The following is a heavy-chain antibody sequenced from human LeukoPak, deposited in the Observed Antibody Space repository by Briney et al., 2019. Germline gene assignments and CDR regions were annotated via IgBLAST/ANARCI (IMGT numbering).Heavy chain of an antibody. V-gene: IGHV3-23*01. CDR2: ISGGGGST. Sequence: GGSLRLSCAASRLTFGSSGMTWVRQAPGKGLEWVSGISGGGGSTYYAHSVKGRFTISRDNSKNTLYLQLNDLRAEDTAVYYCARDGYTLGYCTGGSCGGPFDIWGQGTMVTVSS. CDR1: RLTFGSSG. D-gene: IGHD2-15*01. CDR3: ARDGYTLGYCTGGSCGGPFDI. J-gene: IGHJ3*02.